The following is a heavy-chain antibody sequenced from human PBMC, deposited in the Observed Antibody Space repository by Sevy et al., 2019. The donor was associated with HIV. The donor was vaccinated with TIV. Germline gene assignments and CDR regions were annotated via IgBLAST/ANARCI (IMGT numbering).Heavy chain of an antibody. Sequence: GGSLRLSCAASGFTFSSYWMHWVRQAPGKGLVWVSRINSDGSSTNYADSVKGRFTISRDNAKNTLYLQMNSLRAEDTAVYYCAREYSGTYYCFDYWGQGTLVTVSS. D-gene: IGHD1-26*01. CDR3: AREYSGTYYCFDY. CDR1: GFTFSSYW. CDR2: INSDGSST. V-gene: IGHV3-74*01. J-gene: IGHJ4*02.